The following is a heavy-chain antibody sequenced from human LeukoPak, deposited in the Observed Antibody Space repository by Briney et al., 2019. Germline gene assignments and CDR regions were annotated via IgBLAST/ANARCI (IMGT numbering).Heavy chain of an antibody. CDR2: IKYDASEQ. CDR3: ARDSVRGRPLVAFDI. D-gene: IGHD3-10*01. Sequence: PGGSLRPSCAASGFSFSNYWMNWVRQAPGKGLEWVANIKYDASEQYYVDSVKGRFTISRDNAKNSLYLQMNILRAEDTAVYYCARDSVRGRPLVAFDIWGQGTMVTVSS. J-gene: IGHJ3*02. CDR1: GFSFSNYW. V-gene: IGHV3-7*01.